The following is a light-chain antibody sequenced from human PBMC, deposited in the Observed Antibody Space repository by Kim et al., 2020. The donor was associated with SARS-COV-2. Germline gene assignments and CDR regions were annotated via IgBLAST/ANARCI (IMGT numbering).Light chain of an antibody. V-gene: IGKV1-39*01. J-gene: IGKJ4*01. CDR2: AAS. CDR1: QSISSY. Sequence: DIQMTQSPSSLSASVGDRVTITCRASQSISSYLNWYQQKPGKAPKLLIYAASSLQSGVPSRFSGSGSGTDFTLTISSLQPEDFATYYCQQGYSTPTFGGGTKLEIK. CDR3: QQGYSTPT.